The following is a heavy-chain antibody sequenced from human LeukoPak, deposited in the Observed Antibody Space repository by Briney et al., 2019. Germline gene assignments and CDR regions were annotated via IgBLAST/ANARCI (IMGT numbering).Heavy chain of an antibody. V-gene: IGHV4-34*01. CDR1: GGSFSGYY. J-gene: IGHJ5*02. CDR3: ARSTFMVRGVTAWFDP. D-gene: IGHD3-10*01. CDR2: INHSGST. Sequence: ASETLSLTCAVYGGSFSGYYWSWIRQPPGKGLEWIGEINHSGSTNYNPSLKSRVTISVDTSKNQFSLKLSSVTAADTAVYYCARSTFMVRGVTAWFDPWGQGTLVTVSS.